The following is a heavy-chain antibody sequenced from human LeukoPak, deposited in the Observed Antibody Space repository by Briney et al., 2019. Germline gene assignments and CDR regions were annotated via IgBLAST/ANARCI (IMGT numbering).Heavy chain of an antibody. CDR2: IVVGSGNT. J-gene: IGHJ4*02. CDR1: GFTFTSSA. V-gene: IGHV1-58*02. D-gene: IGHD5-12*01. Sequence: ASVKVSCKASGFTFTSSAMQWVRQARGQRLEWRGWIVVGSGNTNYAQKFQERVTITRDMSTSTAYMELSSLRSEDTAVYYCAAAIRGYSGYNREYWGQGTLVTVSS. CDR3: AAAIRGYSGYNREY.